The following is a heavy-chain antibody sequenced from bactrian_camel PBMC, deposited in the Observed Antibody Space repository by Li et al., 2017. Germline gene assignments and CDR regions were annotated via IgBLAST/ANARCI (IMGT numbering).Heavy chain of an antibody. J-gene: IGHJ4*01. D-gene: IGHD3*01. Sequence: HVQLVESGGGLVQPGGSLRLSCEASRLTFTSYAIYWVRQAPGKGLEWVSRTDNSGDTMWYSDSVKGRFTMSRDNVKNTLYLQMNSLKIEDTSVYYCASGLLSYWGQGTQVTVS. CDR1: RLTFTSYA. CDR2: TDNSGDTM. CDR3: ASGLLSY. V-gene: IGHV3S1*01.